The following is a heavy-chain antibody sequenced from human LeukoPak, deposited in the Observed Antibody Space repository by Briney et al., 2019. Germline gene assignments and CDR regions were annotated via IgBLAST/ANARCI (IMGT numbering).Heavy chain of an antibody. CDR3: ARQPSGYHLVD. CDR1: GGSFSGSSYY. Sequence: SETLSLTCTVSGGSFSGSSYYWAWLRQPPGLGLEWIGSKYYTGTSYYNPSLKSRVTISVDTSKNQFSLKLSSVTAADTAVYYCARQPSGYHLVDWGQGTLVTVSS. V-gene: IGHV4-39*01. J-gene: IGHJ4*02. CDR2: KYYTGTS. D-gene: IGHD3-3*01.